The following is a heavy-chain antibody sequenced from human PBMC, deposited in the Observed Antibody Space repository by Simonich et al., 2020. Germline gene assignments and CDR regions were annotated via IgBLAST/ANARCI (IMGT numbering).Heavy chain of an antibody. J-gene: IGHJ3*02. CDR3: ARDWYYYDSSGYYSDAFDI. D-gene: IGHD3-22*01. CDR2: INPNRGGK. CDR1: GYTFTGYY. Sequence: QVQLVQSGAEVKKPGASVKVSCKASGYTFTGYYMHWVRQAPGQGLEWMGRINPNRGGKNYAQKFQGRVTMTRDTSISTAYMELSRLRSDDTAVYYCARDWYYYDSSGYYSDAFDIWGQGTMVTVSS. V-gene: IGHV1-2*06.